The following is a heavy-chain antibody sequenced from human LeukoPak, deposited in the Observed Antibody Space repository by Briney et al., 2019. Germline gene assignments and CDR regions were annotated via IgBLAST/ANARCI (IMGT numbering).Heavy chain of an antibody. V-gene: IGHV3-23*01. CDR3: EKAPYFYSGMDV. CDR1: GFTFSTFA. Sequence: GGSLTLSCAASGFTFSTFAMNWVRQAPGKGLEWVSSIGGSGGNKYYGGSVKGRFTVSRDNSKNTLHLQMNSLRVEDTAVYYCEKAPYFYSGMDVWGQGTTVIVSS. CDR2: IGGSGGNK. J-gene: IGHJ6*02.